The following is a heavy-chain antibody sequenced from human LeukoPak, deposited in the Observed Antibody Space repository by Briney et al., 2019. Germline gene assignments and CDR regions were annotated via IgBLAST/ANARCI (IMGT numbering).Heavy chain of an antibody. CDR3: AKGIQQLVPLPPFDY. CDR2: IRYDGSNK. J-gene: IGHJ4*02. Sequence: PGGSLRLSCAASGFTFSSYGMHWVRQAPGKGLEWVAFIRYDGSNKYYADSVKGRFTISRDNSKNTLYLQMNSLRAEDTAVYYCAKGIQQLVPLPPFDYWGQGTLVTVSS. CDR1: GFTFSSYG. D-gene: IGHD6-6*01. V-gene: IGHV3-30*02.